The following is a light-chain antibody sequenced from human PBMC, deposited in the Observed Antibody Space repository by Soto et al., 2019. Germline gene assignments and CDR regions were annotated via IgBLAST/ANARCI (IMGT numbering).Light chain of an antibody. V-gene: IGKV1-5*03. CDR2: KAC. J-gene: IGKJ2*01. CDR3: QQYNNS. Sequence: DTQMTQSPSTLSASVGDRVTITCRASQFIGNYLAGYQQKPGRAPNLPIYKACSLESGVPLRFSGSGSGTEFTLTISGLQPDDFATYYCQQYNNSFGQGTKLEIK. CDR1: QFIGNY.